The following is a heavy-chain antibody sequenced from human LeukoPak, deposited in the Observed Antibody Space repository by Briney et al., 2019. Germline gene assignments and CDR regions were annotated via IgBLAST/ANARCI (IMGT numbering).Heavy chain of an antibody. D-gene: IGHD1-14*01. J-gene: IGHJ5*02. CDR1: GYTFSRYG. V-gene: IGHV1-18*01. Sequence: ASVKVSCKASGYTFSRYGISWVRRAPGHGLEWVGWISAYNGNAKYAQTLQGRVTMTTDTSTSTAYMELRSLTSDDTAVYYCARTVDSYNRRENWFDPWGQGTLVTVSS. CDR2: ISAYNGNA. CDR3: ARTVDSYNRRENWFDP.